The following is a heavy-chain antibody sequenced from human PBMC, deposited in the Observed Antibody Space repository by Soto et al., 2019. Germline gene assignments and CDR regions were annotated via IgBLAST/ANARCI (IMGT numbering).Heavy chain of an antibody. CDR1: GFSFTSYD. Sequence: QEQLEQSGAEVKKPGASVKVSCKASGFSFTSYDINWVRQATGQGLEWMGWMNPNSGNTGYAEKFQGRVTMTRDTAIGTAYMELTSLRADDTAVYYWARVPFLTVTQGKYYSHFVDVWGKGTTVTGSA. V-gene: IGHV1-8*01. CDR3: ARVPFLTVTQGKYYSHFVDV. D-gene: IGHD1-26*01. J-gene: IGHJ6*04. CDR2: MNPNSGNT.